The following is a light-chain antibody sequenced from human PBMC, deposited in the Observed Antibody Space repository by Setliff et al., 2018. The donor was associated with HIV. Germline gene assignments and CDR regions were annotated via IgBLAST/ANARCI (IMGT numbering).Light chain of an antibody. CDR2: DVS. J-gene: IGLJ1*01. Sequence: QSVLTQPASVSGSPGQSITISYTGTSSDVGAYNYVSWYQQHPGKAPKLMIYDVSNRPSGVSRRFSGSKSGNTASLTISGLQAEDEAAYYCSSYTGSSTLEVFGTGTKVTVL. CDR1: SSDVGAYNY. CDR3: SSYTGSSTLEV. V-gene: IGLV2-14*03.